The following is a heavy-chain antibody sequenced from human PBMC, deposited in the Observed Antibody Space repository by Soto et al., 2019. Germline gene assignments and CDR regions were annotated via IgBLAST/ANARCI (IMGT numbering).Heavy chain of an antibody. Sequence: QVQLQESGPGLVKPSGTLSLTCTVSGGSISNNHWWSWVRQTPEKGLEWIGQIYHSGNTNYKPSLRGRVSMSVDTSKNQFSLKMNSATAADTAVYYCARFLPGFVGENEAFDFWGHGTLVTVSS. CDR3: ARFLPGFVGENEAFDF. J-gene: IGHJ4*01. CDR1: GGSISNNHW. V-gene: IGHV4-4*02. D-gene: IGHD3-3*01. CDR2: IYHSGNT.